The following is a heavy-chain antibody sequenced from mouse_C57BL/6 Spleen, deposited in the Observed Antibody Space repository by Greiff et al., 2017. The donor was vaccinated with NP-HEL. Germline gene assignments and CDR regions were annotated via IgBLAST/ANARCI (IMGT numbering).Heavy chain of an antibody. V-gene: IGHV1-7*01. CDR3: ARAETYYDSSRRDY. D-gene: IGHD1-1*01. Sequence: VQLQQSGAELAKPGASVKLSCKASGYTFTSYWMHWVKQRPGQGLEWIGYINPSSGYTKYNQKFKDTATLTADKSSSTAYMQLSSLTYEGSAVYYDARAETYYDSSRRDYWGQGTTLTVSS. CDR1: GYTFTSYW. CDR2: INPSSGYT. J-gene: IGHJ2*01.